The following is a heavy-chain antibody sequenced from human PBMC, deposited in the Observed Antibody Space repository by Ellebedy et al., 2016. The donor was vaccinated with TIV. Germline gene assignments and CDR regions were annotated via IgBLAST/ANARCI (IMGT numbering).Heavy chain of an antibody. V-gene: IGHV1-69*13. CDR3: AREEGRSPADY. J-gene: IGHJ4*02. D-gene: IGHD2-15*01. CDR2: IIPIFGTA. Sequence: SVKVSXXASGGTFSSYAISWVRQAPGQGLEWMGGIIPIFGTANYAQKFHGRVTITADESTSTAYMELSSLRSEDTAVYYCAREEGRSPADYWGQGTLVTVSS. CDR1: GGTFSSYA.